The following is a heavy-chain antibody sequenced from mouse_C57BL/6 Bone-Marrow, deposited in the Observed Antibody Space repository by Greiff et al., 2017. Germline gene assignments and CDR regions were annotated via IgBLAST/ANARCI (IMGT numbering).Heavy chain of an antibody. Sequence: VQLKQSGAELARPGASVKLSCKASGYTFTSSGISWVKQRTGQGLEWIGEIYPRSGNTYYNEKFKGKATLTAAKSSSTAYMELRSLTSEDSAVYFCARYRLFFDYWGQGTTLTVSS. CDR1: GYTFTSSG. V-gene: IGHV1-81*01. CDR3: ARYRLFFDY. CDR2: IYPRSGNT. D-gene: IGHD1-2*01. J-gene: IGHJ2*01.